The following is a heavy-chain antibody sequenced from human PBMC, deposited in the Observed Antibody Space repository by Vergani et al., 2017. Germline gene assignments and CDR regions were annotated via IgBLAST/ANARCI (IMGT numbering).Heavy chain of an antibody. V-gene: IGHV3-33*01. CDR2: IWYDGSNK. CDR1: GFTFSSYG. CDR3: TTEPLWFQDYGMDV. D-gene: IGHD3-10*01. Sequence: QVQLVESGGGVVQPGRSLRLSCAASGFTFSSYGMHWVRQAPGKGLEWVAVIWYDGSNKYYAESVKGRFTISRDNSKNTLYLQMNSLKTEDTAVYYCTTEPLWFQDYGMDVWGQGTTVTVSS. J-gene: IGHJ6*02.